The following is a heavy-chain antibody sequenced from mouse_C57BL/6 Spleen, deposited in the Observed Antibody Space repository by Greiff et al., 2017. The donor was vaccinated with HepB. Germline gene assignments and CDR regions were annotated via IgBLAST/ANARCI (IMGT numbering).Heavy chain of an antibody. Sequence: VQLQQSGAELVRPGASVKLSCTASGFNIKDYYMHWVKQRPEQSLEWIGRIDPEDGDTEYAPKFQGKATMTADTSSNTAYLQLSSLTSEDTAVYYCTYGSSYYWYFDVWGTGTTVTVSS. D-gene: IGHD1-1*01. V-gene: IGHV14-1*01. CDR1: GFNIKDYY. CDR3: TYGSSYYWYFDV. CDR2: IDPEDGDT. J-gene: IGHJ1*03.